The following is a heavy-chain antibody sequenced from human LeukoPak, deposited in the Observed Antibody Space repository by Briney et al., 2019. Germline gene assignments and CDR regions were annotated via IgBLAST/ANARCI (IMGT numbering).Heavy chain of an antibody. Sequence: SETLSLTCTVSGGSISTYYWTWIRQPPGKALEWIGYIYSSGNTNYTPSLSSRVTISLDTSKNQFSLMLRSLTAADTAVYYCARRYTASPGERFDYWGQGILVTVSS. D-gene: IGHD2-2*02. CDR1: GGSISTYY. CDR2: IYSSGNT. CDR3: ARRYTASPGERFDY. V-gene: IGHV4-59*08. J-gene: IGHJ4*02.